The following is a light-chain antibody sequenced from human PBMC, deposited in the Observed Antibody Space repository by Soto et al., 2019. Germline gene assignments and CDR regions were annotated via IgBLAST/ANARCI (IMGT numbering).Light chain of an antibody. CDR1: SSNIGSNT. Sequence: QSVLTQPPSASGTPGQRVTISCSGISSNIGSNTVNWYQQLPGTAPKLVLYSNNQRPSGVPVRFSGSKSGTSASLAISGLQSEDESDYYCVAWDDSLNGYVVFGGGTQLTVL. CDR2: SNN. CDR3: VAWDDSLNGYVV. V-gene: IGLV1-44*01. J-gene: IGLJ2*01.